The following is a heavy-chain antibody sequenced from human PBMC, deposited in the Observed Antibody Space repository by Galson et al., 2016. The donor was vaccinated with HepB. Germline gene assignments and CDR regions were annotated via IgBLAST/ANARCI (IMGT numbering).Heavy chain of an antibody. CDR3: ARVGRTNCHTEGCYSWFEP. CDR1: GGSISNNYW. D-gene: IGHD2-21*02. V-gene: IGHV4-4*02. CDR2: AHPSGTT. Sequence: ETLSPSCGASGGSISNNYWWSWLRQSPGQGLEWFGQAHPSGTTTDHPSLNSRAAILIDGSRNQFSLIMTSATASDTAVYYCARVGRTNCHTEGCYSWFEPWGQGTLVTVSS. J-gene: IGHJ5*02.